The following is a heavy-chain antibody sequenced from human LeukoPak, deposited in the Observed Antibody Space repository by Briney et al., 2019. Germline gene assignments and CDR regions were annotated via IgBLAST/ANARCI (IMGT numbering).Heavy chain of an antibody. CDR1: GFTFDDYA. V-gene: IGHV3-9*01. CDR3: AKVSGGGYGSGSYLDY. J-gene: IGHJ4*02. D-gene: IGHD3-10*01. Sequence: PGGSLRLSCAASGFTFDDYAMHWVRQAPGKGLEWVSGISWNSGSIGYADSVKGRFTISRDNAKNSLYLQMNSLRAGDTALYYCAKVSGGGYGSGSYLDYWGQGTLVTVSS. CDR2: ISWNSGSI.